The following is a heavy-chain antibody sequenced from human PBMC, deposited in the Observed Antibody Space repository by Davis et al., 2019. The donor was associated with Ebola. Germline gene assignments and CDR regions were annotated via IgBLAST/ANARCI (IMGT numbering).Heavy chain of an antibody. J-gene: IGHJ6*02. CDR1: GGTFSSYA. CDR2: IIPILGIA. D-gene: IGHD3-10*01. CDR3: ARVFYGSGSYYQPLHGEDGMDV. Sequence: AASVKVSCKASGGTFSSYAISWVRQAPGQGLEWMGRIIPILGIATYAQQFQGRVTITADKSTSTAYMALSSLRSGDTGVYYCARVFYGSGSYYQPLHGEDGMDVWGQGTTVTVSS. V-gene: IGHV1-69*04.